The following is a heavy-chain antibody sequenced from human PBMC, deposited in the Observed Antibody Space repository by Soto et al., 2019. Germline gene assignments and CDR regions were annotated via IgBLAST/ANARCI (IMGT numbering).Heavy chain of an antibody. CDR3: ARDVANWFDP. CDR1: GGSISSYY. V-gene: IGHV4-59*01. CDR2: IYYSGST. J-gene: IGHJ5*02. Sequence: SETLSLTCTVSGGSISSYYWIWIRQPPGKGLEWIGYIYYSGSTNYNPSLKSRVTISVGTSKNQFSLKLSSVTAADTAVYYCARDVANWFDPWGQGTLVTVSS.